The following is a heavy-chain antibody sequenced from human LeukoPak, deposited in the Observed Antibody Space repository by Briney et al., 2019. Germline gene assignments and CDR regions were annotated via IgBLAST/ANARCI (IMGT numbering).Heavy chain of an antibody. CDR2: MYTGGTT. Sequence: GGSLRLSCAASGFTVSGTHMSWVRQAPGKGLEWVSAMYTGGTTYYADSVTGRFTDSRDTSRNTLFLHMDSLRAEDTAVYYCAKDEVTSGGGLASWGQGTLVIVSS. V-gene: IGHV3-53*01. CDR1: GFTVSGTH. CDR3: AKDEVTSGGGLAS. J-gene: IGHJ5*01. D-gene: IGHD2-21*02.